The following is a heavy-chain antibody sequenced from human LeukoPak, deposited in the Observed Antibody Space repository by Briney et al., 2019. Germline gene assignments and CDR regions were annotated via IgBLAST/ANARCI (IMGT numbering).Heavy chain of an antibody. CDR2: IYYSGST. V-gene: IGHV4-59*08. Sequence: SETLSLTCTVSGGSISSYYWSWIRQPPGKGLEWIGYIYYSGSTNYNPSLKSRVTISVDTSKNQFSLKLSSVTAADTAVYYCARGRDGYNFSDYWGQGTLVTVSS. CDR3: ARGRDGYNFSDY. D-gene: IGHD5-24*01. CDR1: GGSISSYY. J-gene: IGHJ4*02.